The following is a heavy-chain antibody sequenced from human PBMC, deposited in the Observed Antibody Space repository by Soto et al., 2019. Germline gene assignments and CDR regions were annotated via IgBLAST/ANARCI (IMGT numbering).Heavy chain of an antibody. Sequence: GGSLRLSCAASGFTLSNYWMNWVRQVPGKGLLWVSRIDRDGATTSYADSVKGRFTISRDNARNRLYLQMNSLRVEDTAVYYCARGGYSGSYYRFFWGQGALVTVYS. CDR3: ARGGYSGSYYRFF. V-gene: IGHV3-74*01. CDR1: GFTLSNYW. D-gene: IGHD1-26*01. J-gene: IGHJ4*02. CDR2: IDRDGATT.